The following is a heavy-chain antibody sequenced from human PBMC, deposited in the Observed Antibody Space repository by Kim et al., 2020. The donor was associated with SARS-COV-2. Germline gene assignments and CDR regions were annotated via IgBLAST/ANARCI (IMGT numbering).Heavy chain of an antibody. V-gene: IGHV1-18*01. J-gene: IGHJ5*02. Sequence: ASVKVSCKASGYTFTSYGISWVRQAPGQGLEWMGWISAYNGNTNSAQKLQGRVTITTDTSTSTAYMELRSLRSDDTAVYYCARDSSSSWTHNWFDPWGQGTLVTVSS. CDR3: ARDSSSSWTHNWFDP. D-gene: IGHD6-13*01. CDR1: GYTFTSYG. CDR2: ISAYNGNT.